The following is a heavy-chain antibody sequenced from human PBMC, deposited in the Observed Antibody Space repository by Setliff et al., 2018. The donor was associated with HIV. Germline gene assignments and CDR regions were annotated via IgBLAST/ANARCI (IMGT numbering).Heavy chain of an antibody. V-gene: IGHV1-46*01. CDR1: GYTFTSYY. Sequence: ASVKVSCKASGYTFTSYYMHWVRQAPGQGLEWMGIINPSGGSTSYAQKFQGRGTMTRDTSTSTVYMELSSLRSEDTAVYYCARDAESVYYYDSSGYFDYWGQGTLVTVSS. CDR3: ARDAESVYYYDSSGYFDY. D-gene: IGHD3-22*01. CDR2: INPSGGST. J-gene: IGHJ4*02.